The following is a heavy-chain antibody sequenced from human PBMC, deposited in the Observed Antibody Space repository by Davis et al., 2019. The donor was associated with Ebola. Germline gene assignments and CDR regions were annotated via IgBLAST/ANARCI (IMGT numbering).Heavy chain of an antibody. CDR1: GFTFDDYA. CDR2: ISWNSGSI. J-gene: IGHJ4*02. Sequence: SLKISCAASGFTFDDYAMHWVRQAPGKGLEWVSGISWNSGSIGYADSVKGRFTISRDNAKNSLYLQMNSLRAEDTAVYYCAREGLGYCSSTSCYAAGYFDYWGQGTLVTVSS. D-gene: IGHD2-2*01. CDR3: AREGLGYCSSTSCYAAGYFDY. V-gene: IGHV3-9*01.